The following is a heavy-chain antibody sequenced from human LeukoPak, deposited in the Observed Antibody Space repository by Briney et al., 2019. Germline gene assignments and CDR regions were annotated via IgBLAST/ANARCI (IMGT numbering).Heavy chain of an antibody. CDR1: GGSISSYY. CDR3: ARLGYSSSSH. J-gene: IGHJ4*02. D-gene: IGHD6-13*01. Sequence: KSSETLSLTCTVSGGSISSYYWSWIRQPPGKGLEWIGEINHSGSTNYNPSLKSRVTISVDTSKNQFSLKLSSVTAADTAVYYCARLGYSSSSHWGQGTLVTVSS. CDR2: INHSGST. V-gene: IGHV4-34*01.